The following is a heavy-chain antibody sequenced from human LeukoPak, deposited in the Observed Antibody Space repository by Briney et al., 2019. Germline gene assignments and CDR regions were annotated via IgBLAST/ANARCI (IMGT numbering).Heavy chain of an antibody. CDR1: GGSISSSSYY. CDR2: IYYSGST. CDR3: ARRGHGNSSSWYRGWARGQDWFDP. D-gene: IGHD6-13*01. Sequence: PSETLPLTCTVSGGSISSSSYYWGWIRQPPGKGLEWIGSIYYSGSTYYNPSLKSRVTISVDTSKNQFSLKLSSVTAADTAVYYCARRGHGNSSSWYRGWARGQDWFDPWGQGTLVTVSS. V-gene: IGHV4-39*01. J-gene: IGHJ5*02.